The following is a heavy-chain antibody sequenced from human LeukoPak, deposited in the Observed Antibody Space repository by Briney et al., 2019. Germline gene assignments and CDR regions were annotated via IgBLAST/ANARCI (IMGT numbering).Heavy chain of an antibody. CDR1: GFTFSSYW. V-gene: IGHV3-7*01. CDR2: IKQDGSEK. D-gene: IGHD6-6*01. Sequence: GGSLRLSCAASGFTFSSYWMTWFRQAPGKGLEWVANIKQDGSEKYYVESVKGRFTISRDNAKNSLYLQMNTLRAEDTAVYYCARDSSAARPNYYFDYWGQGTLVTVSS. CDR3: ARDSSAARPNYYFDY. J-gene: IGHJ4*02.